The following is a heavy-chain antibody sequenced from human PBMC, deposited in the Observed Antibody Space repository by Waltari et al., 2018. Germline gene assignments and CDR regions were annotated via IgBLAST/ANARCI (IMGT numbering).Heavy chain of an antibody. Sequence: EGQLVESGGGLVKPGGSLRLSWAASGLSLGPLNLNWVRKAPGKGLELVSYISSSSAYKYYADSVKGRFAISRDNAKNLLFLQMNSLRADDTAVYYCVRENCSVTSCFKHFDYWGRGILVTVSS. CDR1: GLSLGPLN. CDR2: ISSSSAYK. J-gene: IGHJ4*02. D-gene: IGHD2-2*01. V-gene: IGHV3-21*01. CDR3: VRENCSVTSCFKHFDY.